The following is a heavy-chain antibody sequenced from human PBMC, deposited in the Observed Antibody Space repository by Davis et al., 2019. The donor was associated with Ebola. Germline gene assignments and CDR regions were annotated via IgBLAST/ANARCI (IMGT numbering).Heavy chain of an antibody. CDR3: AKSTVVTHYYYYYYGMDV. V-gene: IGHV3-30*18. Sequence: PGGSLRLSCAASGFTFSSYGMHWVRQAPGKGLEWVAVISYDGSNKYYEDSVKGRFTISRDNSKNTLYLQMNSLRAEDTAVYYCAKSTVVTHYYYYYYGMDVWGQGTTVTVSS. D-gene: IGHD4-23*01. CDR1: GFTFSSYG. CDR2: ISYDGSNK. J-gene: IGHJ6*02.